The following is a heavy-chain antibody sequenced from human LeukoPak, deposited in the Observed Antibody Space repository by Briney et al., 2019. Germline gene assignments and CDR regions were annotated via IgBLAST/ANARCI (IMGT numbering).Heavy chain of an antibody. Sequence: GGSLRLSCVVSGFTFSDHYMDWVRQAPGKGLEWVGRTRNKAESYTTEYAASVKGRFTISRADSKNSPSLQMNSLKTEDTAVYYCVAMIREVGYWGQGTLVTVSS. J-gene: IGHJ4*02. CDR2: TRNKAESYTT. CDR1: GFTFSDHY. V-gene: IGHV3-72*01. D-gene: IGHD3-10*01. CDR3: VAMIREVGY.